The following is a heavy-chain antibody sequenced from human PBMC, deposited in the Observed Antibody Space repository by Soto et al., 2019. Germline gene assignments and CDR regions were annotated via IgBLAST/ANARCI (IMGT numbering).Heavy chain of an antibody. CDR1: GFSISSYY. V-gene: IGHV4-59*01. J-gene: IGHJ5*02. Sequence: SETLSLTCTVSGFSISSYYWSWIRQPPGKGLEWIGYIYYSGSTNYNPSLKSRVTISVDTSKNQFSLKLSSVTAADTAVYYCARVVAAPPEGPEWFDPWGQGTLVTVSS. CDR3: ARVVAAPPEGPEWFDP. D-gene: IGHD6-6*01. CDR2: IYYSGST.